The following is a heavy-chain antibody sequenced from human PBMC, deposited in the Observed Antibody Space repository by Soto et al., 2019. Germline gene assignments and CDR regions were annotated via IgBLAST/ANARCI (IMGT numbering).Heavy chain of an antibody. CDR2: IYHSGTT. CDR3: VRHKDCSGGSCNAVGYYYGLDV. Sequence: SETLSLTCTVSGGSISSSSHHWGWIRQPPGKGLEWIGSIYHSGTTYYNPALKSRVTISVDTSKNQFSLRLSSVTAADTALYYCVRHKDCSGGSCNAVGYYYGLDVWGQGTTVTVSS. D-gene: IGHD2-15*01. J-gene: IGHJ6*02. V-gene: IGHV4-39*01. CDR1: GGSISSSSHH.